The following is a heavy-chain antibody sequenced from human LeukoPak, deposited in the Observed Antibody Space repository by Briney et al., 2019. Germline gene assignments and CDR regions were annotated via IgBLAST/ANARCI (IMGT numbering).Heavy chain of an antibody. V-gene: IGHV1-46*01. J-gene: IGHJ4*02. D-gene: IGHD3-22*01. CDR1: GYTFTSYY. Sequence: EASVKVSCKASGYTFTSYYMHWVRQAPGQGLEWMGIINPSGGSTSYAQKFQGRVTMTRETSTSTVYMELSSLRSEDTAVYYWARGVGSGYYDYWGQETLVTVSS. CDR2: INPSGGST. CDR3: ARGVGSGYYDY.